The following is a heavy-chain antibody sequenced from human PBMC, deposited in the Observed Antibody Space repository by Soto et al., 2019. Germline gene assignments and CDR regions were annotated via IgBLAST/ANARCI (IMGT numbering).Heavy chain of an antibody. CDR3: ARDAVAATAVHPTSLFDP. J-gene: IGHJ5*02. CDR1: GSTFTSYG. D-gene: IGHD2-15*01. Sequence: QVQLVQSGAEVKKPGASVKVSCKASGSTFTSYGISWVRQSPGQGLEWMGWISAYNVNTNYAQKLQGRVTMTTDTSTSTAYMELRRLRSDDTAVYYCARDAVAATAVHPTSLFDPWGQGTLVTVSS. CDR2: ISAYNVNT. V-gene: IGHV1-18*01.